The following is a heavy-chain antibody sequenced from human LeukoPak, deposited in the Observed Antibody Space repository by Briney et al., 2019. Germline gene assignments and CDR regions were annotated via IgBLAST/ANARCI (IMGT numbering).Heavy chain of an antibody. J-gene: IGHJ4*02. CDR1: GGSFSSYY. CDR2: INHSGST. D-gene: IGHD3-10*01. V-gene: IGHV4-34*01. CDR3: ASSYYGSGSYPN. Sequence: SETLSLTCTVSGGSFSSYYWSWIRQPPGKGLEWIGEINHSGSTNYNPSLKSRVTISVDTSKNQFSLKLSSVTAADTAVYYCASSYYGSGSYPNWGQGTLVTVSS.